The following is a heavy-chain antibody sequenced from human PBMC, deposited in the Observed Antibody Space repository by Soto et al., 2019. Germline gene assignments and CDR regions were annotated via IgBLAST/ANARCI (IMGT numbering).Heavy chain of an antibody. CDR2: TRNKANSYTT. CDR3: AITQSGYDWIPMAV. CDR1: GFTFSDHY. J-gene: IGHJ6*02. Sequence: EVQLVESGGGLVQPGGSLRLSCAASGFTFSDHYMDWVRQAPGKGLEWVGRTRNKANSYTTEYAASVKGRFTISRDDSKNSLYLQMNSLKTEDTAVYYCAITQSGYDWIPMAVWGQGTTVTVSS. V-gene: IGHV3-72*01. D-gene: IGHD5-12*01.